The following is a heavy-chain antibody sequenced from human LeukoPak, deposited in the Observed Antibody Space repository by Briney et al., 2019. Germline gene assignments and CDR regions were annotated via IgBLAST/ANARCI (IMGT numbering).Heavy chain of an antibody. D-gene: IGHD6-19*01. Sequence: SVKVSCKASGGTFSSYVISWVRQAPGQGLEWMGGIIPIFGTANYAQKFQGRVTITADESTTTVYMALSSLRYEDTAMYYCARESVAGGFEYWGQGTLVTVSS. J-gene: IGHJ4*02. CDR3: ARESVAGGFEY. CDR1: GGTFSSYV. V-gene: IGHV1-69*13. CDR2: IIPIFGTA.